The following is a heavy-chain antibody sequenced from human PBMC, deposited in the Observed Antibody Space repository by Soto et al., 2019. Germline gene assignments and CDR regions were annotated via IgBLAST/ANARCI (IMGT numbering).Heavy chain of an antibody. CDR2: IYWDDEN. V-gene: IGHV2-5*02. J-gene: IGHJ4*02. Sequence: QITLKESGPTLVKPTQTLTLTCTFSGFSLSTPSGVGVGWIRQPPGKALEWLAFIYWDDENRYSPSLKSRLTITKDTSKNQVVLIMTNMDPVDTATYYCAHILGIGGYYEGFDYWGQGALVTVSS. CDR1: GFSLSTPSGVG. D-gene: IGHD3-22*01. CDR3: AHILGIGGYYEGFDY.